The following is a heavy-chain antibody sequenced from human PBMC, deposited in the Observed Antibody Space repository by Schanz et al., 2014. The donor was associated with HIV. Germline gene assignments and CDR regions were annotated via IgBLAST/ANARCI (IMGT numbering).Heavy chain of an antibody. CDR3: AKFGRLLGNFDD. J-gene: IGHJ4*02. V-gene: IGHV3-9*01. D-gene: IGHD2-15*01. CDR1: GFIFNDFA. Sequence: EVQLVESGGGLLQPGRSLRLSCAASGFIFNDFAMHWVRQAPGKGLEWVSTISWNSGSIAYADSVKGRFTISRDNAKNSLFLQMNSLRAEDTAVYYCAKFGRLLGNFDDWGQGTLVTVSS. CDR2: ISWNSGSI.